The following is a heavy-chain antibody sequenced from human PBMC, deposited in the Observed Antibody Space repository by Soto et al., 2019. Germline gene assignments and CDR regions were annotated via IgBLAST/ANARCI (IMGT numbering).Heavy chain of an antibody. CDR1: GFTFSSYA. J-gene: IGHJ4*02. CDR3: AKDRLLRVYYYDSSGYSL. Sequence: GGSLRLSCAASGFTFSSYAMSWVRQAPGKGLEWVSAISGSGGSTYYADSVKGRFTISRDNSKNTLYLQMNSLRAEDTAVYYCAKDRLLRVYYYDSSGYSLWGQGTLVTVPQ. D-gene: IGHD3-22*01. CDR2: ISGSGGST. V-gene: IGHV3-23*01.